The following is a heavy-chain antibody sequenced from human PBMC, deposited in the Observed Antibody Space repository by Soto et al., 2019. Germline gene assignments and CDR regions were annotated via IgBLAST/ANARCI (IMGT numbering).Heavy chain of an antibody. V-gene: IGHV3-21*02. CDR3: ARDGYASAWFDY. J-gene: IGHJ5*01. CDR1: GFTFSSYP. CDR2: VTSTSNYI. D-gene: IGHD2-2*01. Sequence: EGQLVESGGGLVKPGGSLRLSCATSGFTFSSYPMNWVRQAPGKGLEWVASVTSTSNYIYYSDAVSGRFTISRDNARNSVSLQMDSLRVEDTAIYYCARDGYASAWFDYWGQGTPVTVSS.